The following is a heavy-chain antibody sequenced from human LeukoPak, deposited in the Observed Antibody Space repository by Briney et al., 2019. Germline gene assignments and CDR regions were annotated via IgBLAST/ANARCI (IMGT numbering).Heavy chain of an antibody. CDR3: AKDWVAAAGRFDY. CDR1: GFTFDDYA. CDR2: ISWNSGSI. Sequence: GGSLRLSCAASGFTFDDYAMHWDRQAPGKGLEWVSGISWNSGSIGYADSVKGRFTISRDNAKNSLYLQMNSLRAEDTALYYCAKDWVAAAGRFDYWGQGTLVTVSS. D-gene: IGHD6-13*01. V-gene: IGHV3-9*01. J-gene: IGHJ4*02.